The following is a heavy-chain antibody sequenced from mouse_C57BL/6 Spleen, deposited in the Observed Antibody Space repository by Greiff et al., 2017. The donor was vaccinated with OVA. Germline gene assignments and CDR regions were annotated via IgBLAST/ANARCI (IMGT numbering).Heavy chain of an antibody. J-gene: IGHJ4*01. Sequence: QVTLKVSGPGILQSSQTLSLTCSFSGFSLSTSGMGVSWIRQPSGKGLEWLAHIYWDDDKRYNPSLKSRLTISKDTSRNQVFLKITSVDTADTATSYGARSLYYYGSSYEAMDYWGLGTSVTAAS. V-gene: IGHV8-12*01. CDR1: GFSLSTSGMG. D-gene: IGHD1-1*01. CDR2: IYWDDDK. CDR3: ARSLYYYGSSYEAMDY.